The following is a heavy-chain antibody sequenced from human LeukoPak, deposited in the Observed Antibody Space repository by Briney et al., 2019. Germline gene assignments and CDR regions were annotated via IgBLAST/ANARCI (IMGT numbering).Heavy chain of an antibody. D-gene: IGHD3-10*01. V-gene: IGHV3-21*01. CDR2: ISSSSSYI. CDR1: GFTFSSYS. Sequence: PGGSLRLSCAASGFTFSSYSMNWVRQAPGKGLEWVSSISSSSSYIYYADSVKGRFTISRDNAKNSLYLQMNSLRAEETAVYYCARGTGRFGEFIFDYWGQGTLVTVSS. J-gene: IGHJ4*02. CDR3: ARGTGRFGEFIFDY.